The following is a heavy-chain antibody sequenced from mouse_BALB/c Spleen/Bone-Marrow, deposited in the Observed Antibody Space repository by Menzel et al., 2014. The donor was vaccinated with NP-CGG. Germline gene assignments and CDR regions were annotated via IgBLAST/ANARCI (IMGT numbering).Heavy chain of an antibody. CDR2: IVPSTAYS. Sequence: QVQLQQSGAELARPGASVRMSCKASGYSLTSYTIHWLKQRPGQGLEWIAYIVPSTAYSNYNQKFKDRATLTADKSSSKASRQLSRLTSEDTSAYYGAREGTNDGCYGHFDYWGPGTTLTVSS. J-gene: IGHJ2*01. V-gene: IGHV1-4*01. D-gene: IGHD2-3*01. CDR1: GYSLTSYT. CDR3: AREGTNDGCYGHFDY.